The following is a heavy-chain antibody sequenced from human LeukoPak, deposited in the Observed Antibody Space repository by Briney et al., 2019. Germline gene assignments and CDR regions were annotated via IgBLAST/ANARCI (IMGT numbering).Heavy chain of an antibody. Sequence: PGGSLRLSCAASGFTFSSYSMNWVRQAPGKGPEWVSSISSSSSYIYYADSVKGRFTISRDNAKNSLYLQMNSLRAEDTAVYYCARDISPWESKNPDAFDIWGQGTMVTVSS. D-gene: IGHD1-26*01. J-gene: IGHJ3*02. CDR1: GFTFSSYS. CDR2: ISSSSSYI. CDR3: ARDISPWESKNPDAFDI. V-gene: IGHV3-21*01.